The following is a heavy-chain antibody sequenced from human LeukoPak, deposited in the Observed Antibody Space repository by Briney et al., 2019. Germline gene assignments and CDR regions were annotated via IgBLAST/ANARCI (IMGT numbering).Heavy chain of an antibody. J-gene: IGHJ4*02. D-gene: IGHD3-10*01. V-gene: IGHV4-34*01. CDR1: GGSFSGYY. CDR2: INHSGST. Sequence: ASETLSLTCAVCGGSFSGYYWSWIRQPPGKGLEWIGEINHSGSTNYNPSLKSRVTISVDTSKNQFSLKLSSVTAADTAVYYCARVYYGSGSFDYWGQGTLVTVSS. CDR3: ARVYYGSGSFDY.